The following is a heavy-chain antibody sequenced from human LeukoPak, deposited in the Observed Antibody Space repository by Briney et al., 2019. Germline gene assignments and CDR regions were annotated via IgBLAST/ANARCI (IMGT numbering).Heavy chain of an antibody. D-gene: IGHD2-2*01. J-gene: IGHJ4*02. V-gene: IGHV3-9*01. Sequence: GRSLRLSCAASGFTFDDYAMHWVRQAPGKGLEWVSGISWNSGSIGYADSVKGRFTISRDNAKNSLYLQMNSLRAEDTAVYYCAKSRHCSSTSCYAFDYWGQGTLVTVSS. CDR2: ISWNSGSI. CDR1: GFTFDDYA. CDR3: AKSRHCSSTSCYAFDY.